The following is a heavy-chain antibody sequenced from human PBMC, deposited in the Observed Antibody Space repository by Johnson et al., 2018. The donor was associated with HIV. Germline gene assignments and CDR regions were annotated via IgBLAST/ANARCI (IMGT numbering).Heavy chain of an antibody. V-gene: IGHV3-30-3*01. CDR3: AKEEAAGPYDAFDI. CDR1: GFTFSTYT. CDR2: ISFDENNK. D-gene: IGHD6-13*01. J-gene: IGHJ3*02. Sequence: QVQLVESGGDVVQPGRSLRLSCAASGFTFSTYTMHWVRQAPGKGLEWVAVISFDENNKVYADSVKGRFTISRDNAKNSLYLQMNSLRAEDTALYYCAKEEAAGPYDAFDIWGQGTMVTVSS.